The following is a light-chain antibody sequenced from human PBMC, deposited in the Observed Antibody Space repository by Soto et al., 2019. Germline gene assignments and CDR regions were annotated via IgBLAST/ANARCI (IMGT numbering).Light chain of an antibody. CDR2: EVS. CDR3: SSYTSSDTLV. V-gene: IGLV2-14*01. Sequence: QSVLTQPASVSGSPGQSITISCTGTSSDVGCYKYVSWYQQHPGKAPKLVIYEVSNRPSGVSNRFSGSRSGNTASLTISGLQAEDEADYYCSSYTSSDTLVFGGGTQLTVL. CDR1: SSDVGCYKY. J-gene: IGLJ2*01.